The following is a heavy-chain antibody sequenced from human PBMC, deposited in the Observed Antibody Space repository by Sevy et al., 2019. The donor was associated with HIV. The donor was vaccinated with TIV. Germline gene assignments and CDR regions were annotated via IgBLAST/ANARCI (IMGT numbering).Heavy chain of an antibody. D-gene: IGHD6-13*01. CDR1: GDSVSSNSAA. J-gene: IGHJ6*03. CDR2: TYYRSKWYN. V-gene: IGHV6-1*01. CDR3: ARDRAAAGIPFFNYYYMDV. Sequence: SQTLSLTCAISGDSVSSNSAAWNWIRQSPSRGLEWLGRTYYRSKWYNDYAVSVKSRITINPETSKNQFSLQLNSVTPEDTAVYYCARDRAAAGIPFFNYYYMDVWGKGTTVTVSS.